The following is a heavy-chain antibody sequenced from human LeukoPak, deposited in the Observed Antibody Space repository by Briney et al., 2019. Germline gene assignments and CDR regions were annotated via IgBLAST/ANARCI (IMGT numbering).Heavy chain of an antibody. CDR1: RGTFSSYA. V-gene: IGHV1-69*06. CDR2: IIPIFGTA. CDR3: ARGRYYCSSTSCYALDP. J-gene: IGHJ5*02. Sequence: ASVKVSCKASRGTFSSYAISWVRQAPGQGLEWMGGIIPIFGTANYAQRFQGRVTITADKSTSTAYMELSSLRSDDTAVYYCARGRYYCSSTSCYALDPWGQGTLVTVSS. D-gene: IGHD2-2*01.